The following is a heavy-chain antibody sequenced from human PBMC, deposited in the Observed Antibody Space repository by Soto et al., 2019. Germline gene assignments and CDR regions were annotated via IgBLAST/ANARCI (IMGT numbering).Heavy chain of an antibody. CDR1: VFTFSDYY. Sequence: WGSLRVSCASSVFTFSDYYMNWIRQAPGKGLEWVSYISSSSSYTNYADSVKGRFTISRDNAKNSLYLQMNSLRAEDTAVYYCARVVAPTYFDYWGQGTMVTVSS. D-gene: IGHD5-12*01. CDR2: ISSSSSYT. CDR3: ARVVAPTYFDY. J-gene: IGHJ4*02. V-gene: IGHV3-11*06.